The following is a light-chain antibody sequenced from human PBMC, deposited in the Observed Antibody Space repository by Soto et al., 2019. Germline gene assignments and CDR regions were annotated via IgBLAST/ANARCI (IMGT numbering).Light chain of an antibody. Sequence: IQMTQSPSTLSASVLDIFTITFRASQSISSWLAWYQQKPGKAPKLLIYKASSLESGVPSRFSGSGSGTEFTLTISSLQPDDFATYYCQQYNSYGTFGQGTKVDIK. CDR3: QQYNSYGT. CDR2: KAS. CDR1: QSISSW. V-gene: IGKV1-5*03. J-gene: IGKJ1*01.